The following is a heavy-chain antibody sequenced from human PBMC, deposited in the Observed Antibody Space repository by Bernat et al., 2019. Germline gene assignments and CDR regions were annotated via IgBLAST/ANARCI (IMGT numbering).Heavy chain of an antibody. V-gene: IGHV4-59*01. J-gene: IGHJ6*02. CDR3: ARCGYSGYVGYYYYGMDV. Sequence: QVQLQESGPGLVKPSETLSLTCTVSGGSISSYYWSWIRQPPGMGLEWIGYIYYSGSTNYNPSLKSRVTISVDTSKNQFSLKLSSVTAADTAVYYCARCGYSGYVGYYYYGMDVWGQGTTVTVSS. CDR1: GGSISSYY. CDR2: IYYSGST. D-gene: IGHD5-12*01.